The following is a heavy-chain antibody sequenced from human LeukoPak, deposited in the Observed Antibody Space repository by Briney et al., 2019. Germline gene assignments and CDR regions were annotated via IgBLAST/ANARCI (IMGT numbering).Heavy chain of an antibody. D-gene: IGHD3-10*01. CDR1: GFSFNSFA. J-gene: IGHJ4*02. V-gene: IGHV3-23*01. Sequence: PGGSLRLSCTASGFSFNSFAMSWVRQAPGKGLEWVSTISGSGEIIYYAESVRGRFTISRDNFKKTVFLQMSSLRDEDTAVYYCAKGRGSGSSSCSDYWGQGTLVTVSS. CDR3: AKGRGSGSSSCSDY. CDR2: ISGSGEII.